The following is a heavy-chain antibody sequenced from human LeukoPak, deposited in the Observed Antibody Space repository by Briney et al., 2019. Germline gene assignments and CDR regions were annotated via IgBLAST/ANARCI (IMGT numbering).Heavy chain of an antibody. CDR2: IIPIFGTA. CDR1: GGTFSSYA. Sequence: SVKVSCKASGGTFSSYAISWVRQAPGQGLEWMGGIIPIFGTANHAQKFQGRVTITTDESTSTAYMELSSLRSEDTAVYYCARQGIAARAEFDYWGQRTLVTVSS. D-gene: IGHD6-6*01. J-gene: IGHJ4*02. CDR3: ARQGIAARAEFDY. V-gene: IGHV1-69*05.